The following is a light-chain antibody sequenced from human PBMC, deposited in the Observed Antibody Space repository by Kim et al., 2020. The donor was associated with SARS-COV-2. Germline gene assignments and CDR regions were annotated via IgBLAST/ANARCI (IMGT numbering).Light chain of an antibody. CDR1: TSNIGTNA. J-gene: IGLJ2*01. V-gene: IGLV1-44*01. CDR3: SAWDDSLNGVI. Sequence: ELTQPPSASGTPGQRVTISCSGSTSNIGTNAVNWYQQLPGTAPKLLIYSNDHRPSGVPDRFSGSKSGTSASLAISGLQSEDEADYYCSAWDDSLNGVIFGGGTKVTVL. CDR2: SND.